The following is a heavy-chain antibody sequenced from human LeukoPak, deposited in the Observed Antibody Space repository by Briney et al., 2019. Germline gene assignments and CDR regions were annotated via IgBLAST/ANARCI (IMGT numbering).Heavy chain of an antibody. V-gene: IGHV4-39*01. CDR2: IYYSGST. CDR3: ASPFQAAAGNGIFDL. J-gene: IGHJ2*01. D-gene: IGHD6-13*01. Sequence: SETLSLTCTVSGGSISSSSYYWGWIRQPPGKGLEWIGSIYYSGSTYYNPSLKSRVTISVDTSKNQFSLKLSSVTAADTAVYYCASPFQAAAGNGIFDLWGRGTLVTVSS. CDR1: GGSISSSSYY.